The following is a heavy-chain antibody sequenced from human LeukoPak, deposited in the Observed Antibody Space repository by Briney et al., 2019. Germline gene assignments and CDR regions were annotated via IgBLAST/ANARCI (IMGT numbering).Heavy chain of an antibody. CDR2: IYYSGST. CDR3: ARSKTPWDAFDI. D-gene: IGHD2-15*01. J-gene: IGHJ3*02. V-gene: IGHV4-59*01. CDR1: GGSISSYY. Sequence: SETLSLTCTVSGGSISSYYWSWIRQPPGKGPEWIGYIYYSGSTNYNPSLKSRVTISVDTSKNQFSLKLTSVTAADTAVYYCARSKTPWDAFDIWGQGTMVTVSS.